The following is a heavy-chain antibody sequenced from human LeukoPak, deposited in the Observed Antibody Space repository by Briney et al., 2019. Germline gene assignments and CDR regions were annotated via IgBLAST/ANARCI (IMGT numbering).Heavy chain of an antibody. CDR3: ARAHGRIVGATGYYYYYMDV. CDR2: TNPNSGGT. V-gene: IGHV1-2*02. J-gene: IGHJ6*03. Sequence: ASVKGSCKASGYTFTGYYMHWVRQAPGQGLEWMGWTNPNSGGTNYAQKLQGRVTMTRDTSISTAYMELSRLRSDDTAVYYCARAHGRIVGATGYYYYYMDVWGKGTTVTVSS. CDR1: GYTFTGYY. D-gene: IGHD1-26*01.